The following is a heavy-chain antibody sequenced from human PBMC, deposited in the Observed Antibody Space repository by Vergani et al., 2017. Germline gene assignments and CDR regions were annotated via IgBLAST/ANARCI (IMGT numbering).Heavy chain of an antibody. J-gene: IGHJ3*02. Sequence: GQLVESGGGIVQPGRSLTLSCVASRSTFKTYGMHWIRQAPGKGLEWVSYISNSGNTIEYADSVKGRFSISRDNAKSSLFLQMDSLRAEDTAVYYCARDHRDYNNYPGTFDIWGQGSMVTVSS. CDR2: ISNSGNTI. CDR1: RSTFKTYG. D-gene: IGHD5-24*01. V-gene: IGHV3-48*01. CDR3: ARDHRDYNNYPGTFDI.